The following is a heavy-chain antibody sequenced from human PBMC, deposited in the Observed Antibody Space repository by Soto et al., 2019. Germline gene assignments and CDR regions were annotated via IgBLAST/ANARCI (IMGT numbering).Heavy chain of an antibody. Sequence: SVKVSGKASGSTFSSYAISWVRQAPGQGLEWMGGIIPIFGTANYAQKFQGRVTITADESTSTAYMELSSLRSEDTAVYYCARGPTMIVVLNTWGQGTMVTVSS. CDR3: ARGPTMIVVLNT. CDR1: GSTFSSYA. V-gene: IGHV1-69*13. CDR2: IIPIFGTA. J-gene: IGHJ3*01. D-gene: IGHD3-22*01.